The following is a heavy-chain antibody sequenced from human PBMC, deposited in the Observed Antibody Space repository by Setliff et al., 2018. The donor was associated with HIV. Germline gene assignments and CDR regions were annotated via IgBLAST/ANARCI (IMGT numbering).Heavy chain of an antibody. D-gene: IGHD3-10*01. CDR2: IYPIGSPDFPSGNT. J-gene: IGHJ4*02. Sequence: SETLSLTCTVSGGSISNYYWSWIRQPPGKGLEWIGYIYPIGSPDFPSGNTVYNPSFTSRLTLSLDTSKNQFSLKLTSVTAADAALYYCTGDYSSGSNRFDYWGQGTPVTVSS. CDR3: TGDYSSGSNRFDY. CDR1: GGSISNYY. V-gene: IGHV4-4*08.